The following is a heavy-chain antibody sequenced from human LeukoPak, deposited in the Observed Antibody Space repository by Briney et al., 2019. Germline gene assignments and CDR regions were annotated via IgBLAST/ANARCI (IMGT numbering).Heavy chain of an antibody. J-gene: IGHJ4*02. V-gene: IGHV3-30*04. D-gene: IGHD3-22*01. CDR1: GSTFSSYA. CDR3: ARDYYDSSGYYYSPFDY. CDR2: ISYDGSNK. Sequence: PGGSLRLSCAASGSTFSSYAMHWVRQAPGKGLEWVAVISYDGSNKYYADSVKGRFTISRDNSKNTLYLQMNSLRAEDTAVYYCARDYYDSSGYYYSPFDYWGQGTLVTVSS.